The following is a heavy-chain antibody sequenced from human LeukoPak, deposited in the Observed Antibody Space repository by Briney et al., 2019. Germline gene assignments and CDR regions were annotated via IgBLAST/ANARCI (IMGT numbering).Heavy chain of an antibody. V-gene: IGHV3-74*01. Sequence: GGSLRLSCAASGFTFGNAWVHWVRQAPGKGLVWVSLINADESTATYADSVKGRFTISRDNARNTLSLQMNSLRVEDTAVYYCAREGRVSGYDFDCWGQGTLVTVSS. CDR1: GFTFGNAW. CDR2: INADESTA. D-gene: IGHD5-12*01. J-gene: IGHJ4*02. CDR3: AREGRVSGYDFDC.